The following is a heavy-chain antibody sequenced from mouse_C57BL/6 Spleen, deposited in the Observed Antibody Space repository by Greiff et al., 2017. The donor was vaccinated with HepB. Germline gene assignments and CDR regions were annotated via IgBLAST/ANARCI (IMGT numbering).Heavy chain of an antibody. J-gene: IGHJ4*01. CDR3: ARHLPYAMDY. CDR1: GYTFTSYW. Sequence: QVHVKQSGPELVKPGASVKLSCKASGYTFTSYWMDWVKQRPGQGLEWIGNIYPSDSETHYNQKFKDKATLTVDKSSSTAYMQLSSLTSEDSAVYYCARHLPYAMDYWGQGTSVTVSS. CDR2: IYPSDSET. V-gene: IGHV1-61*01.